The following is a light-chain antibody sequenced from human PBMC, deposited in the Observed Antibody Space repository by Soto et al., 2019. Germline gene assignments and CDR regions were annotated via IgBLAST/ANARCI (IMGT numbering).Light chain of an antibody. CDR1: SSDVGGYNY. V-gene: IGLV2-8*01. CDR3: TSYAGSNNLI. Sequence: QSVLTQPPSASGSPGQSVTISCTGTSSDVGGYNYVSWYQDHPGKAPKLMIYDVSKRPSGVPDRFSGSKSGNTASLTVSGLQAEDEADYYCTSYAGSNNLIFGGGTKLTVL. J-gene: IGLJ2*01. CDR2: DVS.